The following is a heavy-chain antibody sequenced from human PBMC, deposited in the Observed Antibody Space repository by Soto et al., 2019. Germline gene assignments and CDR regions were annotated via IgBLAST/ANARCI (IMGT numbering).Heavy chain of an antibody. CDR3: ARDLVSSGYFDY. D-gene: IGHD1-26*01. V-gene: IGHV4-59*01. CDR2: TFYSGNT. CDR1: GGSISTYY. Sequence: PSETLSLTCTVSGGSISTYYWSWIRQPPGKGLEWIGYTFYSGNTHYNPSLKSRATISVDTSKNQFSLRLASVTAADTAVYYCARDLVSSGYFDYWGQGIPVTVSS. J-gene: IGHJ4*02.